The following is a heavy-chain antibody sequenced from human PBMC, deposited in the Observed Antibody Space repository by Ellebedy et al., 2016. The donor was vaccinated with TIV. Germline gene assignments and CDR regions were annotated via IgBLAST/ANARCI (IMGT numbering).Heavy chain of an antibody. CDR2: IYTSGAT. CDR1: GGFITNFY. J-gene: IGHJ4*02. CDR3: ARGHSQASFDY. V-gene: IGHV4-4*07. Sequence: MPGGSLRLSCRVSGGFITNFYWSWVRQSAGKGLEWIGRIYTSGATHYNPSLTSRVTLSIDRSNNQFSLSLISVTDADTAVYYCARGHSQASFDYWGQGTLVTVSS.